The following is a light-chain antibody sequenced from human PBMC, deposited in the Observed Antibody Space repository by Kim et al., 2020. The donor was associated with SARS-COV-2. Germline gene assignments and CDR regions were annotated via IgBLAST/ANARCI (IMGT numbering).Light chain of an antibody. CDR2: GAS. CDR1: QSVGSNY. J-gene: IGKJ1*01. Sequence: PGERATLSCRASQSVGSNYLAWYQQKPGQAPRLLIYGASSRATGIPDRFSGSGSGTDFTLTINRLEPEDFAVYYCQQYGSSPRTFGQGTKVDIK. V-gene: IGKV3-20*01. CDR3: QQYGSSPRT.